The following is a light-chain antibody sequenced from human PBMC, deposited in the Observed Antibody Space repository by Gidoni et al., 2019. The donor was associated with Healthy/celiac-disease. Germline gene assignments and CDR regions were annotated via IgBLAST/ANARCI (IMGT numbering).Light chain of an antibody. J-gene: IGKJ1*01. CDR2: GAS. CDR3: QQYGSSPGT. Sequence: ELVLTQSPGTLSLSPGERATLPCRASQSVSSSYLAWYQQKPGQAPRLLIYGASSRATGIPDRFSGSGSGTDFTLTISRLEPEDFAVYYCQQYGSSPGTFGQGDQGGNQT. CDR1: QSVSSSY. V-gene: IGKV3-20*01.